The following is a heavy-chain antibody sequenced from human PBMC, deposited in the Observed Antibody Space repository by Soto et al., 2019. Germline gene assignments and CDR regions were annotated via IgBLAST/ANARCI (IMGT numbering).Heavy chain of an antibody. CDR3: ASIAARPQGYYLYYGMDV. J-gene: IGHJ6*02. Sequence: EVQLVESGGGLVKPGGSLRLSCAASGFTFSSYSMNWVRQAPGKGLEWVSSISSSSSYIYYADSVKGRFTISRDNAKNSLYLQMNSRRAEDTAVYYCASIAARPQGYYLYYGMDVWGQGPTVTVSS. CDR2: ISSSSSYI. CDR1: GFTFSSYS. V-gene: IGHV3-21*01. D-gene: IGHD6-6*01.